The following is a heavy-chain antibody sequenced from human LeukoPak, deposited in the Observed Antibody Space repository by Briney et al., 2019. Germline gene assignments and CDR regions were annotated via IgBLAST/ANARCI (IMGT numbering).Heavy chain of an antibody. CDR1: GFTFSSHG. J-gene: IGHJ4*02. Sequence: QAGGSLRLSCAASGFTFSSHGMSWVRQAPGKGLEWVSTISGSGDNTYYADSVKGRFTISRDNSMNTLYLQMNSLRAEDTAVYYCAKVTYGSGTYGAFDYWGQGALVTVSS. CDR2: ISGSGDNT. D-gene: IGHD3-10*01. CDR3: AKVTYGSGTYGAFDY. V-gene: IGHV3-23*01.